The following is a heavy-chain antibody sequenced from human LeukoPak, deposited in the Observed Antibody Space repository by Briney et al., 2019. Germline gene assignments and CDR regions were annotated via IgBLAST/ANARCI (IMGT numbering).Heavy chain of an antibody. D-gene: IGHD6-13*01. CDR2: INYSGRAT. CDR3: AKAANEKTSNVTAARSYWYFDL. CDR1: GFIFKDYA. Sequence: GGSLRLSCAASGFIFKDYAMNWVRQAPGKGLQWVSIINYSGRATYYADSVKGRFIISRDNSKNTLSLQMNSLRAEDSAVYYCAKAANEKTSNVTAARSYWYFDLWSRGTQITVSS. J-gene: IGHJ2*01. V-gene: IGHV3-23*01.